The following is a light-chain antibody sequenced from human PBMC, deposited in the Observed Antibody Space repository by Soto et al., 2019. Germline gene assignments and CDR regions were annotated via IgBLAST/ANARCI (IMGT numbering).Light chain of an antibody. CDR3: QQSYSTPYT. CDR2: AAS. V-gene: IGKV1-39*01. Sequence: DLQMTQSPSSLSASVGDRVTITCRASQSLITSLNWYQQKPGKAPKLRLYAASSLQSGVPSRFSGSGSGTDFTLTISSLQPEDFATYYCQQSYSTPYTFGQGTKLEIK. CDR1: QSLITS. J-gene: IGKJ2*01.